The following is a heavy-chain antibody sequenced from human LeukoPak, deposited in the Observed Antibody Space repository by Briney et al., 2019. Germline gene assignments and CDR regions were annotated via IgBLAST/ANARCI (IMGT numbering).Heavy chain of an antibody. Sequence: PGGSLRLSCVASGFSFSRYWMHWVRQAPGKGLVWVSYIDTEGSTTNYADSVKGRFTISRDNAKNSLYLQMNSLRAEDTAVYYCARVGSSWSFDAFDIWGQGTMVTVSS. CDR1: GFSFSRYW. CDR2: IDTEGSTT. J-gene: IGHJ3*02. CDR3: ARVGSSWSFDAFDI. V-gene: IGHV3-74*01. D-gene: IGHD6-13*01.